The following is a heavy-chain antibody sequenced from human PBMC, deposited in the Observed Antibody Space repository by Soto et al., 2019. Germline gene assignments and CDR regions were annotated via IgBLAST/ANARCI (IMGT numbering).Heavy chain of an antibody. CDR1: GFTFDDYA. V-gene: IGHV3-9*01. Sequence: EVQLVESGGGLVQPGRSLRLSCAASGFTFDDYAMHWVRQAPGKGLEWVSGIRWNSGNIGYADSVKGRFTISRDNAKNSLYLQMNSLRAEDTALYYCAFRTFHIWGQGTMVTVSS. CDR3: AFRTFHI. CDR2: IRWNSGNI. J-gene: IGHJ3*02.